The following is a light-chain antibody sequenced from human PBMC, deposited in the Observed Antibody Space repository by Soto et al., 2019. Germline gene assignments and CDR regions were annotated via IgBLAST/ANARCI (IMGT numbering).Light chain of an antibody. Sequence: ETGLTQSPGTLSLSPGERVTLSCRTSQSAPSSNLAWYQQKPGQAPRLLIYGASSRATGIPDRFSGSGSGTDFTLTISRLEPEDFAVYYCQQYGSSPTWTFGQGTKVDIK. J-gene: IGKJ1*01. CDR3: QQYGSSPTWT. CDR1: QSAPSSN. V-gene: IGKV3-20*01. CDR2: GAS.